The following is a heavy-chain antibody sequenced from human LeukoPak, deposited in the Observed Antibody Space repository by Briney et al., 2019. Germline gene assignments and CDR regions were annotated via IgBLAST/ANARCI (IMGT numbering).Heavy chain of an antibody. CDR2: IYSSGII. V-gene: IGHV4-4*07. CDR1: GGSISSYY. Sequence: PSETLSLTCTVSGGSISSYYWSWIRQPAGKAPEWIGRIYSSGIINYNPSLKSRVTMSLDNSKNQLSLKLSYVTAADTAVYYCARDTGKSGYPDYWGHGTLVTVSS. J-gene: IGHJ4*01. D-gene: IGHD3-3*01. CDR3: ARDTGKSGYPDY.